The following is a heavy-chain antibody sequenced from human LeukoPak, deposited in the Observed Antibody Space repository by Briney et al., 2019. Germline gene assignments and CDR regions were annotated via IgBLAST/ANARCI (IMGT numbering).Heavy chain of an antibody. V-gene: IGHV4-38-2*02. CDR3: ARVRYNYGDSDY. D-gene: IGHD5-18*01. Sequence: SGYXXGGXXXXXXXXXXLIATIYHTGNTYYNPSLKSRVTISVDTSKNQFSLKLSSVTAADTAVYYCARVRYNYGDSDYWGQGTLVTVSS. CDR2: IYHTGNT. J-gene: IGHJ4*02. CDR1: SGYX.